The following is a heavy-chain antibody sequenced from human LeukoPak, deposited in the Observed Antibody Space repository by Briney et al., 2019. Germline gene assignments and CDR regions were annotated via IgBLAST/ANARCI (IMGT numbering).Heavy chain of an antibody. Sequence: GGSLRLSCTASGFTLGDYAMSWVRQAPGKGLEWVGFIRSKAYGGTTEYAASVKGRFTISRDDSKIIAYLQMNSLKTEDTAVYYCTRGEQQLPTPYDYWGQGTLVTVSS. D-gene: IGHD6-13*01. V-gene: IGHV3-49*04. J-gene: IGHJ4*02. CDR2: IRSKAYGGTT. CDR1: GFTLGDYA. CDR3: TRGEQQLPTPYDY.